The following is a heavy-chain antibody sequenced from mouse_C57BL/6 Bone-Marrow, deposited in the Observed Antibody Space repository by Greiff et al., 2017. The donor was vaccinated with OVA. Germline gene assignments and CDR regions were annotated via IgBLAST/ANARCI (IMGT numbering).Heavy chain of an antibody. CDR2: IYPGDGDT. CDR1: GYAFSSSW. CDR3: ACGYPYYFDY. J-gene: IGHJ2*01. D-gene: IGHD5-1-1*01. V-gene: IGHV1-82*01. Sequence: VQLQQSGPELVKPGASVKISCKASGYAFSSSWMNWVKQRPGKGLEWIGRIYPGDGDTNYNGKFKGKATLTADKSSSTAYMQLSSLTSEDSAVYFCACGYPYYFDYWGQGTTLTVSS.